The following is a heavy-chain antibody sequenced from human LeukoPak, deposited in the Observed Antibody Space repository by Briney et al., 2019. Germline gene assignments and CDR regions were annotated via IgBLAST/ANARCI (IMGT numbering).Heavy chain of an antibody. V-gene: IGHV3-21*01. CDR1: GFTFSSYS. J-gene: IGHJ4*02. CDR3: ARDLTYYDILTGYFSRFDFDY. CDR2: ISSSSSNI. D-gene: IGHD3-9*01. Sequence: PGGSLRLSCAASGFTFSSYSMNWVRQAPGKGLEWVSSISSSSSNIYYADSVKGRFTISRDNAKNSLYLQMNSLRAEDTAVYYCARDLTYYDILTGYFSRFDFDYWGQGTLVTVSS.